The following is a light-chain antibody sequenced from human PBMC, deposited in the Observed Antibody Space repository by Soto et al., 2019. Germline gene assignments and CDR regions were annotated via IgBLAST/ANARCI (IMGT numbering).Light chain of an antibody. CDR1: QDIRSD. CDR2: AAS. J-gene: IGKJ1*01. CDR3: LQHHNFRT. Sequence: DIQMTQSPSSLSASVGDRVTITCRASQDIRSDLGWYQQKPGKAPKRLIYAASSLQSGVPSRFSGSGSGTEFTLTISSLQPEDFGTYYCLQHHNFRTFGQGTKVEIK. V-gene: IGKV1-17*01.